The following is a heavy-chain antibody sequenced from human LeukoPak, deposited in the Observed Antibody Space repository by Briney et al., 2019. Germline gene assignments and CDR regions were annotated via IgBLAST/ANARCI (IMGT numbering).Heavy chain of an antibody. CDR1: GGSISSYY. CDR3: ARDFWSDLWFGKTNWFDP. Sequence: SETLSLTCTVSGGSISSYYWSWIRQPAGKGLEWIGRIYTSGSTNYNPSLKSRVTMSVDTSKNQFSLKLSSVTAADTAVYYCARDFWSDLWFGKTNWFDPWGQGTLVTVSS. CDR2: IYTSGST. D-gene: IGHD3-10*01. V-gene: IGHV4-4*07. J-gene: IGHJ5*02.